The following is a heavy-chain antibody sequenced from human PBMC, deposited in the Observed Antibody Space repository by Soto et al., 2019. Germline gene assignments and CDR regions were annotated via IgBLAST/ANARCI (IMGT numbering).Heavy chain of an antibody. CDR3: ASRTEDIVVVVAATPPYYYYYGMDV. D-gene: IGHD2-15*01. CDR1: GGTFSSYA. J-gene: IGHJ6*02. V-gene: IGHV1-69*01. CDR2: IIPIFGTA. Sequence: QVQLVQSGAEVKKPGSSVKVSCKASGGTFSSYAISWVRQAPGQGLEWMGGIIPIFGTANYAQKFQGRVTITADESTSTAYRELNSLRSEDTAVYYCASRTEDIVVVVAATPPYYYYYGMDVWGQGTTVTVSS.